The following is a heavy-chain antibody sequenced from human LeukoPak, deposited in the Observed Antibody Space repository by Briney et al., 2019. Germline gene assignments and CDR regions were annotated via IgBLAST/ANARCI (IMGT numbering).Heavy chain of an antibody. J-gene: IGHJ3*02. Sequence: KPGGSLRLSCAASGXTFSSYSMNWVRQAPGKGLEWVSSISSSSNYIYYTESVKGRFTISRDNAKNSLYLQMNSLRAEDTAVYYCASADIVETSDAFDIWGQGTMVTVSS. V-gene: IGHV3-21*01. D-gene: IGHD1-26*01. CDR1: GXTFSSYS. CDR2: ISSSSNYI. CDR3: ASADIVETSDAFDI.